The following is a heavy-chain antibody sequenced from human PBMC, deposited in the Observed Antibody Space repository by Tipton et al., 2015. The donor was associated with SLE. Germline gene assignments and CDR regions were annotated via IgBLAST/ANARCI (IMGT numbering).Heavy chain of an antibody. Sequence: TLSLTCTVSGDSITPPSWNWVRQPPGEGLEWVGYIFFSGSTSYNPSLESRVTMSVDTSKNQVSLKLTSVTAADTAVYYCARGWYSRNWEWWFDPWGQGTLVTVSS. V-gene: IGHV4-59*11. CDR2: IFFSGST. J-gene: IGHJ5*02. CDR1: GDSITPPS. CDR3: ARGWYSRNWEWWFDP. D-gene: IGHD6-13*01.